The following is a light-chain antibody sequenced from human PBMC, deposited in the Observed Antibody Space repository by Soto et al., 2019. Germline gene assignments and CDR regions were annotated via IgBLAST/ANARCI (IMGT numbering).Light chain of an antibody. CDR2: GAS. V-gene: IGKV1-39*01. J-gene: IGKJ4*01. Sequence: DIQMTQSPSSLSASVRDRVTITCRASQSISSHLNWYQQKSGKAPKLLIYGASSLQSGVPSRFSGSGSDTDFTLTISSLQPEDFATYYCQQSYSSPLTFGGGTKVEIK. CDR1: QSISSH. CDR3: QQSYSSPLT.